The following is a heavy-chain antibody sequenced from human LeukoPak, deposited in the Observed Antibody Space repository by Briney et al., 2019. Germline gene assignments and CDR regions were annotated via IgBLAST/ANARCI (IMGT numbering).Heavy chain of an antibody. V-gene: IGHV1-46*01. D-gene: IGHD3-3*01. CDR3: ASSLPLWSGYYTAPGAYYYYYGMDV. CDR2: INPSGGST. Sequence: VASVKVSCKASGYTFTSYYMHWVRQAPGQGLEWMGIINPSGGSTSYAQKFQGRVTMTRDTSTSTVYMELSSLRSEDTAVYYCASSLPLWSGYYTAPGAYYYYYGMDVWGQGTTVTVSS. CDR1: GYTFTSYY. J-gene: IGHJ6*02.